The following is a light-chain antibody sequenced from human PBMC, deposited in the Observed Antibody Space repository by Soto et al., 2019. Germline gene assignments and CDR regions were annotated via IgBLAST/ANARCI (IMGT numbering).Light chain of an antibody. CDR3: QHFRA. Sequence: ELVMTQSPATLSVSPGARATLSCRASQSVSSNLAWYQQKPGQAPRLLIYGASTRATGIPAMFSGSGSGTDFTLTLSRVEPDDVAVYYCQHFRAFGQGTRLEIK. J-gene: IGKJ5*01. CDR2: GAS. CDR1: QSVSSN. V-gene: IGKV3-15*01.